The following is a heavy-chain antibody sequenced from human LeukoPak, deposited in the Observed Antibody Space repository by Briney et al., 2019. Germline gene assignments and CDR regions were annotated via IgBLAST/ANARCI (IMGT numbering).Heavy chain of an antibody. CDR3: ARDRDDILSL. D-gene: IGHD3-9*01. J-gene: IGHJ4*02. V-gene: IGHV1-3*01. CDR1: GYTFTGYX. CDR2: SNAGNGNT. Sequence: ASGYTFTGYXMXXVGQXPGQGGXWMGWSNAGNGNTKYSQKFQGRVTITRDTSASTAYMELSSLRSEDTAVYYCARDRDDILSLWGQGTLVTVSS.